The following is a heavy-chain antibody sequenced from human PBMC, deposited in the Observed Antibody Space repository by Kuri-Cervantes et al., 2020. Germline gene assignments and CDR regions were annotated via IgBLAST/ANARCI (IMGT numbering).Heavy chain of an antibody. CDR3: AKDPRPAKIVVVPAAIGY. Sequence: GGSLRLSCAASGFTFSNAWMSWVRQAPGKGLEWVGRIKSKTDGGTTDYAAPVKGRFTISRDNSKNTLYLQMNRLRAEDTAVYYCAKDPRPAKIVVVPAAIGYWGQGTLVTVSS. CDR2: IKSKTDGGTT. V-gene: IGHV3-15*01. J-gene: IGHJ4*02. CDR1: GFTFSNAW. D-gene: IGHD2-2*02.